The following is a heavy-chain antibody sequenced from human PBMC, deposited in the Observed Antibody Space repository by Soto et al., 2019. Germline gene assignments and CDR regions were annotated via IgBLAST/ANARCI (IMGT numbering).Heavy chain of an antibody. CDR2: TYYSGTT. J-gene: IGHJ5*02. Sequence: SETLSLTCTVSGDSITSGTYCWSWIRQHPGKGLERIGYTYYSGTTYYNLSLKSRVAISLDTSKNQFSLKLNSVTAADTAVYYCARAGYPGNWFDPWGQGTLVTVSS. V-gene: IGHV4-31*03. D-gene: IGHD2-15*01. CDR1: GDSITSGTYC. CDR3: ARAGYPGNWFDP.